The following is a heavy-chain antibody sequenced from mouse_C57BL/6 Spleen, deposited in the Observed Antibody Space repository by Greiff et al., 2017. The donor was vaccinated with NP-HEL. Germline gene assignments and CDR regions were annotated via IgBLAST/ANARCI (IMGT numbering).Heavy chain of an antibody. D-gene: IGHD1-1*01. Sequence: EVMLVESGGGLVKPGGSLKLSCAASGFTFSDYGMHWVRQAPEKGLEWVAYISSGSSTIYYADTGKGRFTISRDNAKNTLVLQMTSLRSGDTAMYYCAKEDDGSSYVGFDYWGQGTSLTVSS. CDR1: GFTFSDYG. J-gene: IGHJ2*02. CDR2: ISSGSSTI. CDR3: AKEDDGSSYVGFDY. V-gene: IGHV5-17*01.